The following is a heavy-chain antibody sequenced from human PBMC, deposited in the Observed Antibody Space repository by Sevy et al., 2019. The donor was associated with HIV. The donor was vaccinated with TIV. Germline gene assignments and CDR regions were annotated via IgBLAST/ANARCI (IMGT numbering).Heavy chain of an antibody. V-gene: IGHV3-23*01. J-gene: IGHJ6*03. Sequence: GGSLRLSCAASGFTVSRYAMSWVRQAPGKGLEWVSAISGSGGSTYYADSVKGRFTISRDNSKNTLYLQMNSLRAEDTAVYYCAKDGYEVVYAIYYYYYYMDVWGKGTTVTVSS. CDR1: GFTVSRYA. D-gene: IGHD2-8*02. CDR3: AKDGYEVVYAIYYYYYYMDV. CDR2: ISGSGGST.